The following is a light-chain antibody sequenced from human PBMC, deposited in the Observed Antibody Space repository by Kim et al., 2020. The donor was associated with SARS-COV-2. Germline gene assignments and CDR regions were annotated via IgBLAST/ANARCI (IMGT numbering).Light chain of an antibody. CDR3: LQDYNYPRT. J-gene: IGKJ1*01. CDR2: AAS. Sequence: VGDRVTSTGRQSQGISNDLGWYQQQPGKAPKLLIYAASSLQSGVPSRFSGSGSGTDFTLTISSLQPEDFATYYCLQDYNYPRTFGQGTKVDIK. CDR1: QGISND. V-gene: IGKV1-6*01.